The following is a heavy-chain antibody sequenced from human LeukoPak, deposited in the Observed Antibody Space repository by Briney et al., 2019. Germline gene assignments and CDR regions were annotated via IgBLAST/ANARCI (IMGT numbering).Heavy chain of an antibody. D-gene: IGHD3-10*01. Sequence: PGGSLRLSCGASGFTFSNYAMHWVRQAPGKGLEWMTFIRYDGSNKYYADSVKGRFTISRDNSKNTLYLQMNSLRIEDTAVYYCARPPYGSGSYYPFDYWGQGTLVTVSS. CDR3: ARPPYGSGSYYPFDY. CDR1: GFTFSNYA. J-gene: IGHJ4*02. CDR2: IRYDGSNK. V-gene: IGHV3-30*02.